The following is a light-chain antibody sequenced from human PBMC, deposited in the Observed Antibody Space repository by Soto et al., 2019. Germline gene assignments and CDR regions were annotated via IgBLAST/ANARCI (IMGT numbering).Light chain of an antibody. CDR2: RND. CDR3: AAWDDSLSALV. J-gene: IGLJ3*02. Sequence: QSVLTQPPSASGTPGQRVTISCSGSSSNIESNYVYWYQQLPGSAPKLLIYRNDQRPSGVPDRFSGSKSGTSASLAISGLRSGDEADYYCAAWDDSLSALVFGGGTKVTVL. CDR1: SSNIESNY. V-gene: IGLV1-47*01.